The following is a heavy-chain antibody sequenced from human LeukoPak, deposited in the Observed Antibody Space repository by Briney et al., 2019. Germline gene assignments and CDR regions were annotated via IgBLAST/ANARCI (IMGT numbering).Heavy chain of an antibody. CDR3: ARVAWELLLPYSDY. D-gene: IGHD1-26*01. Sequence: SETLSLTCAVYVGTFSGYYWNWIRQSPGKGLEWIGSIYHSGSTYYNPSLKSRVTISVDTSKNQFSLKLSSVTAADTAVYYCARVAWELLLPYSDYWGQGTLVTVSS. J-gene: IGHJ4*02. CDR2: IYHSGST. V-gene: IGHV4-34*01. CDR1: VGTFSGYY.